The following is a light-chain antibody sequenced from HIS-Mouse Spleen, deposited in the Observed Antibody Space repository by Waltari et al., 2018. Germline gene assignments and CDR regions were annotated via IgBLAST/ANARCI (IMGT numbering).Light chain of an antibody. J-gene: IGKJ1*01. CDR3: QQYYSYPPWT. CDR2: AAS. Sequence: AILMTQSPSSLSASTGDRVTITCRAIQGISRYLAWYQQKPGKAPKLLIYAASTLQSGVPSRFSGSGSATDFTLTISCLQSEDFATYYCQQYYSYPPWTFGQGTKVEIK. V-gene: IGKV1-8*01. CDR1: QGISRY.